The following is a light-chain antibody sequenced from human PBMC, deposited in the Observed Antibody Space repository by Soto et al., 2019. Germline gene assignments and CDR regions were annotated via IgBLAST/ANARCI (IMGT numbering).Light chain of an antibody. CDR2: GAS. Sequence: EIVLTQSPGTLSLSPGEGATLSCRASQTISSFLAWYQQKRGQAPRLLIHGASNRPTGIPDRFSGSGSGTDFTLTISRLEPEDFAVYYCQYYVTSPTFGGGTKVDIK. CDR1: QTISSF. V-gene: IGKV3-20*01. J-gene: IGKJ4*01. CDR3: QYYVTSPT.